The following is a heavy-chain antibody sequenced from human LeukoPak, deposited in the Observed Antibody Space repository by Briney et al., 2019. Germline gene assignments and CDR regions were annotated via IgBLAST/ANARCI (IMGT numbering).Heavy chain of an antibody. D-gene: IGHD6-19*01. V-gene: IGHV3-53*01. CDR3: AREAVAVAGHFDY. CDR2: VYSGGRT. Sequence: GGSPRLSCAASGFTVSSNYMSWVRQAPGKGLEWVSVVYSGGRTYYADSVKDRFTISKDNSKNTLYLQMNSLRAEDTAMYYCAREAVAVAGHFDYWGQGTLVTVSS. CDR1: GFTVSSNY. J-gene: IGHJ4*02.